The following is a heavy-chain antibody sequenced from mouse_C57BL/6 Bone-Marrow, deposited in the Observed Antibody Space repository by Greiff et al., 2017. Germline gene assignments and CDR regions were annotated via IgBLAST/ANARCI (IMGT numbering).Heavy chain of an antibody. D-gene: IGHD2-2*01. CDR3: ARPLYGFYAMDY. V-gene: IGHV5-6*01. Sequence: DVQLVESGGDLVKPGGSLKLSCAASGFTFSSYGMSWVRQTPDKRLEWVATISSGGSYTYYPDSVKGRFTISRDNAKNTLYLQMSSLKSEDTAMYYCARPLYGFYAMDYWGQGTSVTVSS. CDR2: ISSGGSYT. CDR1: GFTFSSYG. J-gene: IGHJ4*01.